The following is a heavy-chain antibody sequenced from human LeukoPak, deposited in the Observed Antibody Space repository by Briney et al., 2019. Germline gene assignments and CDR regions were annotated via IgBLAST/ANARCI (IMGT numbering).Heavy chain of an antibody. J-gene: IGHJ4*02. Sequence: PGGSLRLSCAASGFTFSSYAMSWVRQAPGKGLEWVSAISGSGGSTYYADSVKGRFAISRDNSKNTLYLQMNSLRAEDTAVYYCAKRPPYSGYEAHFDYWGQGTLATVSS. CDR3: AKRPPYSGYEAHFDY. V-gene: IGHV3-23*01. D-gene: IGHD5-12*01. CDR1: GFTFSSYA. CDR2: ISGSGGST.